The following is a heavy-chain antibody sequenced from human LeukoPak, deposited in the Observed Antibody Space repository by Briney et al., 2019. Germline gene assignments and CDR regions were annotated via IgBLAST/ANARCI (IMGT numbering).Heavy chain of an antibody. Sequence: GGSLRLSCAASGFTVSSNYMSWVRQAPGKGLEWVSVIYSGGSTYYADSVKGRFTISRDNSKNTLYLRMNSLRAEDTAVYYCARGGESYYDILTGYPLTYYFDYWGQGTLVTVSS. J-gene: IGHJ4*02. CDR2: IYSGGST. CDR1: GFTVSSNY. CDR3: ARGGESYYDILTGYPLTYYFDY. D-gene: IGHD3-9*01. V-gene: IGHV3-66*01.